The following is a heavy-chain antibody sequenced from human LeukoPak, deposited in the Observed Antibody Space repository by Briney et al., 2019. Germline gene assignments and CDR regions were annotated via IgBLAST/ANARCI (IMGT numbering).Heavy chain of an antibody. V-gene: IGHV1-18*01. J-gene: IGHJ4*02. CDR1: GYTFTNYG. Sequence: GASVKVSCKASGYTFTNYGISWVRQAPGQGLEWMGWINTYNGNTNYAQKFQGRVTMTIDTSTSTAYMELRSLRSDDTAVYYCARVVLDHYYDSSGYLGTLDYWGQGTLVTVSS. CDR3: ARVVLDHYYDSSGYLGTLDY. D-gene: IGHD3-22*01. CDR2: INTYNGNT.